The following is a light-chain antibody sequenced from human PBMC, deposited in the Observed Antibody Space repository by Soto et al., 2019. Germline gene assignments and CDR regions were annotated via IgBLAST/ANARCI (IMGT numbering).Light chain of an antibody. CDR1: QTITSGQ. V-gene: IGKV3-20*01. CDR3: QHDGSS. CDR2: LIS. J-gene: IGKJ2*01. Sequence: EIVLTQFPGTLSLSPGERATLSCRASQTITSGQLGWYQQKPGRAPRLLIYLISSRATGIPDRFSGSGSGTDFTLTISGLEPEDFAIYYCQHDGSSFGQGTKVEI.